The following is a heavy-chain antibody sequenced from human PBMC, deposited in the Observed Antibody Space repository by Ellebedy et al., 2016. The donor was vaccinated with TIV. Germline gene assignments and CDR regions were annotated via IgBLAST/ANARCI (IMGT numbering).Heavy chain of an antibody. D-gene: IGHD5-18*01. Sequence: AASVKVSCKASGYSFTSYEINWVRQATGQGLEWMGWMDPNSGTTGYAQKFQGRVTMTRNTSISTAYLELSSLRSEDTAVYYCARVLVRYGRTGAGYWGQGTLVTVSS. V-gene: IGHV1-8*01. CDR3: ARVLVRYGRTGAGY. CDR2: MDPNSGTT. J-gene: IGHJ4*02. CDR1: GYSFTSYE.